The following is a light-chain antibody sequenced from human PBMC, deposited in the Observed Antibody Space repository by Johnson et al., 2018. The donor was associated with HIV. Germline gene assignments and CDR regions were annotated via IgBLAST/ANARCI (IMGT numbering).Light chain of an antibody. CDR2: DDI. CDR3: GTWDSSLSAS. Sequence: QSVLTQPPSVSAAPGQKVTISCCGIGSNIGDNYVSWYQHLPGTAPRLLIYDDIKRPSGIPDRFSGSKSGTSATLGITGLQTGDEADYYCGTWDSSLSASFGTGTKVTVL. CDR1: GSNIGDNY. V-gene: IGLV1-51*01. J-gene: IGLJ1*01.